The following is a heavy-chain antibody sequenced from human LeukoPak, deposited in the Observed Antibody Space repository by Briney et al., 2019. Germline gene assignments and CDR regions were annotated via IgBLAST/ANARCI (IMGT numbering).Heavy chain of an antibody. CDR1: GGSLSGYY. CDR3: ARVPRYDYVWGSYRSNWFDP. CDR2: INHSGST. Sequence: SETLSLTCAVYGGSLSGYYWSWIRQPPGKGLEWIGEINHSGSTNYNPSLKSRVTISVDTSKNQFSLKLSSVTAADTAVYYCARVPRYDYVWGSYRSNWFDPWGQGTLVTVSS. J-gene: IGHJ5*02. V-gene: IGHV4-34*01. D-gene: IGHD3-16*02.